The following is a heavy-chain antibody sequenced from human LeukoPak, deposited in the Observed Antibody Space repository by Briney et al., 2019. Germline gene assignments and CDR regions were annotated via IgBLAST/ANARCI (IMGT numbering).Heavy chain of an antibody. Sequence: GGSLRPSCAASGFTFSSYSMNWVRQAPGKGLEWVSSISSSSSYIYYADSVKGRFTISRDNAKNSLYLQMNSLRAEDTAVYYCARDHSGAFDIWGQGTMVTVSS. J-gene: IGHJ3*02. CDR2: ISSSSSYI. CDR1: GFTFSSYS. V-gene: IGHV3-21*01. CDR3: ARDHSGAFDI. D-gene: IGHD1-14*01.